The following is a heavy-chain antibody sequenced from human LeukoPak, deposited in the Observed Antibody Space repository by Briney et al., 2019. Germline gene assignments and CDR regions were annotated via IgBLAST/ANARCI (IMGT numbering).Heavy chain of an antibody. V-gene: IGHV3-21*01. CDR2: ISSSSSYI. CDR1: GFTFSSYS. CDR3: ARVDKEGRITIFGVVISYMDV. Sequence: GGSLRLSCAASGFTFSSYSMNWVRQAPGKGLEWVSSISSSSSYIYYADSVKGRFTISRDNAKNSLYLQMNSLRAEDTAVYYCARVDKEGRITIFGVVISYMDVWGKGTTVTVSS. D-gene: IGHD3-3*01. J-gene: IGHJ6*03.